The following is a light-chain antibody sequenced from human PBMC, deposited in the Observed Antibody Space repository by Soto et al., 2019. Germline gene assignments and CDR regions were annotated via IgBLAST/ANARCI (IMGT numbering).Light chain of an antibody. CDR2: EAS. CDR3: QQYNGYWT. Sequence: DIQMTQSPSTLSASVGDRVTLTCRASQSISNSLAWYQQKPGKAPKLLIYEASSLKSGVPSRFNGSGSGTEYTLTISSLQPDDFATYYCQQYNGYWTFGQGTKVEIK. CDR1: QSISNS. J-gene: IGKJ1*01. V-gene: IGKV1-5*03.